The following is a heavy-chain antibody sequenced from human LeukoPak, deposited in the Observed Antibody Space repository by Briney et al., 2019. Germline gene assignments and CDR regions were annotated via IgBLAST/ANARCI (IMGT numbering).Heavy chain of an antibody. CDR3: ARDEGYGDYGYNWFDP. CDR2: ISSSSSYI. V-gene: IGHV3-21*01. J-gene: IGHJ5*02. Sequence: PGGSLRLSCAASGFTFSSYSMNWVRQAPGKGLEWVSSISSSSSYIYYADSVKGRFTTSRDNAKNSLYLQMNSLRAEDTAVYYCARDEGYGDYGYNWFDPWGQGTLVTVSS. D-gene: IGHD4-17*01. CDR1: GFTFSSYS.